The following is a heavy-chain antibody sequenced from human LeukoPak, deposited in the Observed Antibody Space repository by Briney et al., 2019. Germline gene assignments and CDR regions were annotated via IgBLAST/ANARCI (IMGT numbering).Heavy chain of an antibody. CDR2: ISAYNGNT. J-gene: IGHJ5*02. D-gene: IGHD3-10*01. CDR3: AREAAMVRGVIINPRYNWFVP. V-gene: IGHV1-18*01. CDR1: GYTFTSYG. Sequence: ASVKVSCKASGYTFTSYGISWVRQAPGQGLEWMGWISAYNGNTNYAQKLQGRVTMTTDTSTSTAYMELRSLRSDDTAVYYCAREAAMVRGVIINPRYNWFVPWGQGTLVTVSS.